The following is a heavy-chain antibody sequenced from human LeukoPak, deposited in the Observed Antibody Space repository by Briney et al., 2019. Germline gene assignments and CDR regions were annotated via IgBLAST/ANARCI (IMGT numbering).Heavy chain of an antibody. Sequence: GGSLRLSCAASGFTFSTYGMHWVRQAPGKGLEWVAVIWSNGNYNYADSVKGRFSISRDNSKNTLYLQMHSLRAEDTAVYYCASHDILTGYSSLDYWGQGTLVTVSS. CDR1: GFTFSTYG. CDR2: IWSNGNY. J-gene: IGHJ4*02. D-gene: IGHD3-9*01. CDR3: ASHDILTGYSSLDY. V-gene: IGHV3-33*01.